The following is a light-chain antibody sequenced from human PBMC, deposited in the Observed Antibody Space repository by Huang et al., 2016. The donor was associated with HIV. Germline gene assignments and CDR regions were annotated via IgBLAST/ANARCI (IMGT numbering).Light chain of an antibody. V-gene: IGKV1-9*01. J-gene: IGKJ4*01. CDR1: QGISSY. CDR3: QQLNTYPVT. CDR2: AAS. Sequence: IQLTQSPSSLSASIGDRVTITCRASQGISSYLAWYQQKPGKAPKLLIYAASTLQSWVPSRFSGSGSGTDFTLIISSLQPEDFATYYCQQLNTYPVTFGGGTKVEIK.